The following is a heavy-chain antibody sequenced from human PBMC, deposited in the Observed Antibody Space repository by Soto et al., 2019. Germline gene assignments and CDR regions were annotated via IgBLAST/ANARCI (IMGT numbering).Heavy chain of an antibody. V-gene: IGHV3-64*01. Sequence: EVQLVESGGGLVQPGGSLRLSCAASGFTFSSYAMHWVRQAPGKGLEYVSVISSNGGSTDYANSVKGRFTISRDNSKNTLYLQMGSLRAEDMAVYYCARGYGYYFDYWGQGTLVTVSP. CDR2: ISSNGGST. J-gene: IGHJ4*02. D-gene: IGHD5-18*01. CDR3: ARGYGYYFDY. CDR1: GFTFSSYA.